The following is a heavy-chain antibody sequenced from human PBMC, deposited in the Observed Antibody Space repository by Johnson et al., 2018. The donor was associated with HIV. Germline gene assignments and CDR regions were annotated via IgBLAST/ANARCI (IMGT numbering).Heavy chain of an antibody. Sequence: VQLVESGGGLVQPGGSLRLSCAASGFAFRTHWMVWVRQVPGKGPVWVARIYNDGSRTSYADSVKGRFTISRDNAKNTVDLQMNSLRVEDTAVYYCAKVDCGGDTCAGFDPFNLWGQGTLVSVS. V-gene: IGHV3-74*02. CDR1: GFAFRTHW. CDR2: IYNDGSRT. D-gene: IGHD2-21*01. J-gene: IGHJ3*01. CDR3: AKVDCGGDTCAGFDPFNL.